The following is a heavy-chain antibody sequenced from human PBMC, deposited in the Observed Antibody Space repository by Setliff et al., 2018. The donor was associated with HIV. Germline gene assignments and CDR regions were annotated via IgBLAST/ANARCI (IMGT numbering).Heavy chain of an antibody. J-gene: IGHJ4*02. CDR2: IIPMLGIT. Sequence: SVKVSCKASGGTFSSYAITWVRQAPGQGLECMGGIIPMLGITNYAQRFQGRLTITADEYTGTAYMELSSLRSEDTAVYYCATRGRDLGFDYWGQGTLVTVS. D-gene: IGHD1-1*01. CDR1: GGTFSSYA. CDR3: ATRGRDLGFDY. V-gene: IGHV1-69*10.